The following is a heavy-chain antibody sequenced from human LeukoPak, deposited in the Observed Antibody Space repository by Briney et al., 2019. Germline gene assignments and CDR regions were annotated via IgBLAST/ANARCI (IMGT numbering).Heavy chain of an antibody. V-gene: IGHV3-30*02. CDR2: IRYDGSEK. Sequence: GGSLRLSCAASGFTFGSHDMHWVRQAPGKGLEWVAFIRYDGSEKYYADSVRGRFTISRDNSKNTLYLQMNSLRAEDTAVYYCARDVELTPFHYWGQGTLVTVSS. CDR1: GFTFGSHD. J-gene: IGHJ4*02. D-gene: IGHD5-24*01. CDR3: ARDVELTPFHY.